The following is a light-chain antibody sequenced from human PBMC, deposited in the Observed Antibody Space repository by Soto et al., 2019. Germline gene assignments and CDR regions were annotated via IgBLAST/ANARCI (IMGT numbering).Light chain of an antibody. J-gene: IGKJ1*01. CDR1: QSVSSN. CDR3: QQYNNWPPWT. V-gene: IGKV3-15*01. Sequence: EIVMTQSPATLSVSPGERATLSCRASQSVSSNLAWYQQKPGQAPRLLIYGASTRATGIPARFSGSGSGTEFILTTISMQSEDFAVYYCQQYNNWPPWTFGQGTKVEIK. CDR2: GAS.